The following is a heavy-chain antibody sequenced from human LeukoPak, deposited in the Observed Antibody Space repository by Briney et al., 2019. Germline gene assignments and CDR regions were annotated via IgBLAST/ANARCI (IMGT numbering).Heavy chain of an antibody. D-gene: IGHD6-6*01. V-gene: IGHV3-21*01. CDR2: ISSSSSYI. Sequence: GGSLRLSCAASGVTFTSYSINWVRQAPGKGLEWVSSISSSSSYIYYADSVKGRFTISRDNAKNSLYLQMNSLRAEDTAVYYCARDLSEYSSGFDPWGQGTLVTVSS. J-gene: IGHJ5*02. CDR3: ARDLSEYSSGFDP. CDR1: GVTFTSYS.